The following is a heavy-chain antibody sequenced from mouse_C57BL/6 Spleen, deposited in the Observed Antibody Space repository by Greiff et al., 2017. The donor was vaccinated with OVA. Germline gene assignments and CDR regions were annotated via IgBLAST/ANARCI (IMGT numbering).Heavy chain of an antibody. CDR1: GYTFTSYW. CDR3: ARGLYDYDDGFAY. V-gene: IGHV1-55*01. D-gene: IGHD2-4*01. CDR2: IYPGSGST. J-gene: IGHJ3*01. Sequence: QVQLQHPGAELVKPGASVKMSCKASGYTFTSYWITWVKQRPGQGLEWIGDIYPGSGSTNYNEKFKSKATLTADTSSSTAYMQLSSLTSEDSAVYYCARGLYDYDDGFAYWGQGTLVTVSA.